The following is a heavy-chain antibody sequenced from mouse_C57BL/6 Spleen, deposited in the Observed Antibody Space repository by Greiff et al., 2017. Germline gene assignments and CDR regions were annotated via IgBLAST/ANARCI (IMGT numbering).Heavy chain of an antibody. D-gene: IGHD1-1*01. CDR1: GYAFSSSW. Sequence: VQLQQSGPELVKPGASVKISCKASGYAFSSSWMNWVKQRPGKGLEWIGRIYPGDGDTNYNGKFKGKATLTADKSSSTAYMQLSSLTSEDSAVYFCARSTTVVAHWYFEGWGTGTTVTVAS. CDR3: ARSTTVVAHWYFEG. CDR2: IYPGDGDT. J-gene: IGHJ1*03. V-gene: IGHV1-82*01.